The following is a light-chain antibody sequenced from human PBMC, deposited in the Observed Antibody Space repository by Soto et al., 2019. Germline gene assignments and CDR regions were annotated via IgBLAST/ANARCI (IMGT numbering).Light chain of an antibody. CDR1: SSDVGDYNF. J-gene: IGLJ1*01. V-gene: IGLV2-11*01. CDR3: CSYAGSYTYV. Sequence: QSALTQPRSVSGSPGQSVTISCTGTSSDVGDYNFVSWYQQHPGKAPKLVIYDVSKRPSGVPDRFSGSKSGNTASLTISGLQADDEDDYYCCSYAGSYTYVFGTGTKVTVL. CDR2: DVS.